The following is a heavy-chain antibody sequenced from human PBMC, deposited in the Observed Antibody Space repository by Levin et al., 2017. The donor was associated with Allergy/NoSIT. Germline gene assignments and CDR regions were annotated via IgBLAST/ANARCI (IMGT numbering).Heavy chain of an antibody. D-gene: IGHD5-24*01. Sequence: GGSLRLSCAASGFTFSTYAMSWVRQAPGKGLEWVSAISGGGGSTYYADSVKGRFTTSRDNSKNTLYLQMNSLRAEDTAVYYCAKVQTDGYTLGAFDIWGQGTMVTVSS. CDR1: GFTFSTYA. CDR2: ISGGGGST. CDR3: AKVQTDGYTLGAFDI. J-gene: IGHJ3*02. V-gene: IGHV3-23*01.